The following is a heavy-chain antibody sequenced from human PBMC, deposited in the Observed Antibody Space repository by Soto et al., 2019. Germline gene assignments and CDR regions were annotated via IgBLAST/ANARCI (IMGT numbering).Heavy chain of an antibody. J-gene: IGHJ4*02. Sequence: SETLSLTCTVSGGSMSSYYWSWIRQPPGKGLEWIGYIYYSGSTNYNPSLKSRVTISLDTSKNQFSLKLSSVTAADTAVYYCARHNYGSGRPYFDYWGQGNLVTVS. D-gene: IGHD3-10*01. CDR2: IYYSGST. V-gene: IGHV4-59*08. CDR3: ARHNYGSGRPYFDY. CDR1: GGSMSSYY.